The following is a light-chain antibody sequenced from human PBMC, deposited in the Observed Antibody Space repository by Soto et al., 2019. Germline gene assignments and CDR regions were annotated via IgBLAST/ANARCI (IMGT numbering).Light chain of an antibody. Sequence: QSVLTQPASVSGSPGQSIAISCTGTRSDVGAYNYVSWYQQHPGKAPKLMISEVTNRPSGVSDRFSGSKSGNTASLTISGLQAEDEADYYCQSFDGSLSGYVFGTGTKLTVL. CDR3: QSFDGSLSGYV. J-gene: IGLJ1*01. CDR2: EVT. CDR1: RSDVGAYNY. V-gene: IGLV2-14*01.